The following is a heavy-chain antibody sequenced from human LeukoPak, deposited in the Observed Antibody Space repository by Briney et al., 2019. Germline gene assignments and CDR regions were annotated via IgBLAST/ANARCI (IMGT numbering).Heavy chain of an antibody. D-gene: IGHD2-21*02. CDR2: INPSGVST. CDR3: ARVGYCGGDCYSFDY. CDR1: GYTFTSYY. J-gene: IGHJ4*02. Sequence: EASVKVSCKASGYTFTSYYIHWVRQAPGQGLEWMGIINPSGVSTTYAQKFQGRVTMTRDTSISTAYMELSRLRSDDTAVYYCARVGYCGGDCYSFDYWGQGTLVTVSS. V-gene: IGHV1-46*01.